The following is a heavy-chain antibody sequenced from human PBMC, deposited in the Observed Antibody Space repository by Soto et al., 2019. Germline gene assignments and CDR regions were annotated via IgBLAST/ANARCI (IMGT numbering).Heavy chain of an antibody. CDR3: ARGPNWGYRFDS. CDR1: GGTFSGHA. Sequence: QVQLVQSGAEVKKPGSSVKVSCEASGGTFSGHAISWVQQAPGQGPEWMGGLIPLFGTTQHAQNFQDRLTIAADKSTSAAYMELTSLPFEDTAIFYCARGPNWGYRFDSCGQGILVTVSS. D-gene: IGHD7-27*01. CDR2: LIPLFGTT. V-gene: IGHV1-69*06. J-gene: IGHJ4*02.